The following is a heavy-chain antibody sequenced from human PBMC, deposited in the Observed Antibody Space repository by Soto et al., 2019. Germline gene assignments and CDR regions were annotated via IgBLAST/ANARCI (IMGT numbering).Heavy chain of an antibody. D-gene: IGHD6-25*01. Sequence: SETLSLTCTVSGGSITSYYWSWIRQPSGKGLEWIGYIYYSGSTNYNPSLRSRVTISVDTSRNQFSLKLSSVTAADTAVYYCAIGGAAAARGWFDPWGQGTLVTVSS. CDR3: AIGGAAAARGWFDP. CDR1: GGSITSYY. J-gene: IGHJ5*02. CDR2: IYYSGST. V-gene: IGHV4-59*01.